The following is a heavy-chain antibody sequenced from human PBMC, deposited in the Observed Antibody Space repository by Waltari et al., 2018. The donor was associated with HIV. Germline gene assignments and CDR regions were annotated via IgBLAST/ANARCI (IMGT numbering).Heavy chain of an antibody. D-gene: IGHD3-22*01. CDR3: ARDKMFDYDSVGNEFWGNYYVMDV. CDR1: GGTVSRDY. J-gene: IGHJ6*02. Sequence: QVQLHESGPGLIKPSETLSLTCPVSGGTVSRDYWRWVRWSPGKRLEWIGYIYHRGSPTYNPSLKSRASISMDTARRQISLKLTSVTVADAAIYYCARDKMFDYDSVGNEFWGNYYVMDVWGQGTTVIVSS. CDR2: IYHRGSP. V-gene: IGHV4-59*02.